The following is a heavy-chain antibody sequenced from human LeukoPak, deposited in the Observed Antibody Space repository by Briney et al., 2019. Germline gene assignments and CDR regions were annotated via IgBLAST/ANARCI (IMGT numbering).Heavy chain of an antibody. V-gene: IGHV3-23*01. CDR2: MSGRGVST. CDR1: GFTFTNYA. J-gene: IGHJ4*02. Sequence: GGSLRLSCAASGFTFTNYAMSRVRQAPGKGLEWVSGMSGRGVSTYYADSVKGRFTISGDNSKNTLYLQMNSLRAEDTAIYYCAKDCNGGNCYIDYWGQGTLVTVSS. CDR3: AKDCNGGNCYIDY. D-gene: IGHD2-15*01.